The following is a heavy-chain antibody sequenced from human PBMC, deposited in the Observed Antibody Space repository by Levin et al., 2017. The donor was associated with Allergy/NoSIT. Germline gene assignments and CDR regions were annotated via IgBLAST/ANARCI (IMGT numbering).Heavy chain of an antibody. Sequence: SQTLSLTCAISGNSVSSTSITWNWIRQSPSRGLEWLGRTFYRSKWYNDYAVSVKSRIAIKPDTSKNQFSLQLNSVTPEDTAVYYCARARRDTSGWANWYFDLWGRGILVTVSS. CDR2: TFYRSKWYN. D-gene: IGHD3-22*01. V-gene: IGHV6-1*01. CDR3: ARARRDTSGWANWYFDL. CDR1: GNSVSSTSIT. J-gene: IGHJ2*01.